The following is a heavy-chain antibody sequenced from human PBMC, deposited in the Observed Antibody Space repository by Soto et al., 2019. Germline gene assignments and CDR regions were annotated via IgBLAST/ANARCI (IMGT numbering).Heavy chain of an antibody. CDR2: ISYDGSNK. D-gene: IGHD2-2*02. V-gene: IGHV3-30*18. CDR3: AKEGCYCSSTSCYSHCTYYFDY. CDR1: GFTFSSYG. Sequence: GGSLRLSCAASGFTFSSYGMHWVRQAPGKGLEWVAVISYDGSNKYYADSVKGRFTISRDNSKNTLYLQMNSLRAEDTAVYYCAKEGCYCSSTSCYSHCTYYFDYWGQGTLVTVSS. J-gene: IGHJ4*02.